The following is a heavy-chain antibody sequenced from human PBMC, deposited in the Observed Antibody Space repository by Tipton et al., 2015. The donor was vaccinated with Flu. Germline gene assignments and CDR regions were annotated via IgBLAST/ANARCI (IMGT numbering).Heavy chain of an antibody. V-gene: IGHV3-7*01. J-gene: IGHJ4*02. D-gene: IGHD2-21*01. Sequence: SLRLSCAASGFIFSNYWMLWVRQAPGKGLEWVANINEDGSTTYYVDSVKGRFTISRDNARNSVFLQMNNLRAEDTALYYCAVFKNPGHWGQGTLVTVSS. CDR3: AVFKNPGH. CDR1: GFIFSNYW. CDR2: INEDGSTT.